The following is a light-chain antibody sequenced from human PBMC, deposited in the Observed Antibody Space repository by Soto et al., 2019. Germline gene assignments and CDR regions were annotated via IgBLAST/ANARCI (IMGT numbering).Light chain of an antibody. CDR3: QQYGSSPWT. CDR2: DAS. V-gene: IGKV3-20*01. Sequence: EIVLTQSPGTLSLSPGERATLSCRASQSVASSHLAWYRQKPGQTPRLLIYDASSRAAGIPDRFSGSGSETDFTLTISRLEPEDFAVYYCQQYGSSPWTFGQGTKVDIK. CDR1: QSVASSH. J-gene: IGKJ1*01.